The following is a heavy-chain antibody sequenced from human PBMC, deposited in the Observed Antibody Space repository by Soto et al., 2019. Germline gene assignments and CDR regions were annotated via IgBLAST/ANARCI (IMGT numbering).Heavy chain of an antibody. Sequence: GSLRLSCTASGFTFTTYAMSWVRQAPGKGLEWVSGISGSGAITYYADSVKGRFTISRDNSENTLYLQMNSLRAEDTAIYYCAKDLDYYDNNNYYSAFDHWGQGTLVTVTS. J-gene: IGHJ4*02. CDR2: ISGSGAIT. CDR1: GFTFTTYA. V-gene: IGHV3-23*01. CDR3: AKDLDYYDNNNYYSAFDH. D-gene: IGHD3-22*01.